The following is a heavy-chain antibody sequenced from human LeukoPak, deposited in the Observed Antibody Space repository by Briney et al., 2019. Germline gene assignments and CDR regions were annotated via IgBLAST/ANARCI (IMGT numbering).Heavy chain of an antibody. CDR3: ARDPGCSGGSRYSGWFDP. CDR1: GGSISSYY. D-gene: IGHD2-15*01. CDR2: IYYSGST. V-gene: IGHV4-59*01. Sequence: SETLSLTCTVSGGSISSYYWSWIRQPPGKGLEWIGYIYYSGSTNYNPSLKSRVTISVDTSKNQFSLKLSSVTAADTAVYYCARDPGCSGGSRYSGWFDPWGQGTLVTVSS. J-gene: IGHJ5*02.